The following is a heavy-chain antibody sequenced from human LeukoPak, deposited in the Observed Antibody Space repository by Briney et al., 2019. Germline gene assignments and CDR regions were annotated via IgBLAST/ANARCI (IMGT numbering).Heavy chain of an antibody. J-gene: IGHJ5*02. D-gene: IGHD2-2*02. CDR3: ARDYCSSTSCYTRWFDP. CDR2: IYYSGST. V-gene: IGHV4-31*03. Sequence: SETLSLTCTVSGGSIGSGGYYWSWIRQHPGKGLEWIGYIYYSGSTYYNPSLKSRVIISVDTSKNQFSLKLSSVTAADTAVYYCARDYCSSTSCYTRWFDPWGQGTLVTVSS. CDR1: GGSIGSGGYY.